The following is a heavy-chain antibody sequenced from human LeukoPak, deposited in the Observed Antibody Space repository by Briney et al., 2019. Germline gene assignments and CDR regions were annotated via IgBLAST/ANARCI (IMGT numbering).Heavy chain of an antibody. V-gene: IGHV3-23*01. D-gene: IGHD5-12*01. J-gene: IGHJ6*02. Sequence: GGSLRLSCAASGFTFSSYAMSWVRQAPGKGLEWVSAISGSGGSTYYADSVKGRFTISRDNSKNTLYLQMNSLRAEDTAVYYCAKVLRGYDGLDYYYYGMDVWGQGTTVTVSS. CDR2: ISGSGGST. CDR1: GFTFSSYA. CDR3: AKVLRGYDGLDYYYYGMDV.